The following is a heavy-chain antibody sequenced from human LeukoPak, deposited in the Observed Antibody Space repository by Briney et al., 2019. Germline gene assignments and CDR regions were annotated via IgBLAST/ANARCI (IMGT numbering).Heavy chain of an antibody. CDR3: AREGKDGYDY. V-gene: IGHV4-30-2*01. J-gene: IGHJ4*02. CDR2: IYHSGST. D-gene: IGHD2-15*01. CDR1: GGSISSGGYY. Sequence: PSQTLSLTCTVSGGSISSGGYYWSWIRQPPGKGLEWIGYIYHSGSTYYNPSLKSRVTISVDRSKNQFSLKLSSVTAADTAVYYCAREGKDGYDYWGQGTLVTVSS.